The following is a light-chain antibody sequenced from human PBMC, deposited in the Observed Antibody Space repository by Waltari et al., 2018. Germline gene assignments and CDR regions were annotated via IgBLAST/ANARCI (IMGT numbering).Light chain of an antibody. Sequence: QSVLTQPSSLSASPGASASLTCTLRRGINVGTYRIYWYQQKPGSPPQYLLRYKSDSDKQQGYGVPRRFSGSKDASANAGILLISGLQSEDEADYYCMIWHSSAWVFGGGTKLTVL. J-gene: IGLJ3*02. CDR1: RGINVGTYR. V-gene: IGLV5-45*02. CDR2: YKSDSDK. CDR3: MIWHSSAWV.